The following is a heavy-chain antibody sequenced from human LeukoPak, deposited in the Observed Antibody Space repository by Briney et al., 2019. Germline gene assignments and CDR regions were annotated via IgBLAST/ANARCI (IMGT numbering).Heavy chain of an antibody. V-gene: IGHV3-53*05. Sequence: GGSLRLSCAVSGFTVSSYYMSWVRQAPGKGLEWVSTIYSGGSTYYADSVKGRFAISRDNSKNTLYLQMNSLRAEDTAVYYCASGYTYANYYFDYWGQGTLVTVSS. CDR1: GFTVSSYY. CDR2: IYSGGST. D-gene: IGHD5-18*01. J-gene: IGHJ4*02. CDR3: ASGYTYANYYFDY.